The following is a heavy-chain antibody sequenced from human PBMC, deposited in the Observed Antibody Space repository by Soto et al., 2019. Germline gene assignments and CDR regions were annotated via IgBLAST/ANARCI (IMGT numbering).Heavy chain of an antibody. J-gene: IGHJ4*02. CDR1: GGSISSYY. V-gene: IGHV4-59*01. Sequence: QVQLQESGPGLVKPSETLSLTCTVSGGSISSYYWSWIRQPPGKGLEWIGYIYYSGSTNYNPSLKGRVTISADTSNNQFSLELSSVTAADTAVYYCARGSSVSTIYYFDDWGPGTLVTVSS. CDR3: ARGSSVSTIYYFDD. D-gene: IGHD6-19*01. CDR2: IYYSGST.